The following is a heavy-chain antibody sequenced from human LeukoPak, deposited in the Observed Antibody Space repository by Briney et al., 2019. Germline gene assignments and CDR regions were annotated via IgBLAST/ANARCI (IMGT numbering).Heavy chain of an antibody. CDR2: IYYSGST. CDR3: ARESGDRAFDI. Sequence: KTSETLSLTCTVSGGSVSSGSYYWSWIRQPPGKGLEWIGYIYYSGSTNYNPSLKSRVTISVDTSKNQFSLKLSSVTAADTAVYYCARESGDRAFDIWGQGTMVTVSS. D-gene: IGHD1-14*01. J-gene: IGHJ3*02. V-gene: IGHV4-61*01. CDR1: GGSVSSGSYY.